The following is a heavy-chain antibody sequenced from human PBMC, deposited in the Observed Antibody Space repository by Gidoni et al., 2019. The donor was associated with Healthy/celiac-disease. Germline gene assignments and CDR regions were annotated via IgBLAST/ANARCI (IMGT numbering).Heavy chain of an antibody. J-gene: IGHJ4*02. CDR1: GGTFSSYA. CDR3: ARTAYCGGDCYSVGDY. CDR2: IIPILGIA. Sequence: QVQLVQSGAEVKKPGSSVKVSCKASGGTFSSYAISWVRQAPGQGLEWMGRIIPILGIANYAQKFQGRVTITADKSTSTAYMELSSLRSEDTAVYYCARTAYCGGDCYSVGDYWGQGTLVTVSS. D-gene: IGHD2-21*02. V-gene: IGHV1-69*04.